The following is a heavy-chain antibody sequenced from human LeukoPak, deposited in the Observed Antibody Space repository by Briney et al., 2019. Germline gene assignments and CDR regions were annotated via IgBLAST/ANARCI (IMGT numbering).Heavy chain of an antibody. J-gene: IGHJ4*02. CDR3: ARDNRKAHRGVFDY. CDR2: INSDGSST. D-gene: IGHD1-14*01. Sequence: PSGGSLRLSCAASGFTFSSYWMHWVRQAPGKGLVWVSRINSDGSSTSYADSVKGRFTISRDNAKNTLYLQMNSLRAEDTAVYYCARDNRKAHRGVFDYWGQGTLVTASS. CDR1: GFTFSSYW. V-gene: IGHV3-74*01.